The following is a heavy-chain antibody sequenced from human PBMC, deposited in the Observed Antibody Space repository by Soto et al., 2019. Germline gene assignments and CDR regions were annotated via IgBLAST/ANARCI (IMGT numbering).Heavy chain of an antibody. V-gene: IGHV4-30-4*08. CDR2: IYYSGST. Sequence: SETLSLTCTVSGGSISSSSYYWGWIRQPPGKGLEWIGYIYYSGSTYYNPSLKSRVTISEDTPKNQFSLKLTYVTAADTAVYYCARRWGSAADYWGQGTLVTVSS. CDR1: GGSISSSSYY. J-gene: IGHJ4*02. D-gene: IGHD2-15*01. CDR3: ARRWGSAADY.